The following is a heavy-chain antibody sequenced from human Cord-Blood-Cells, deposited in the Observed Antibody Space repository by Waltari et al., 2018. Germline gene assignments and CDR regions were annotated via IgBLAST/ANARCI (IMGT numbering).Heavy chain of an antibody. J-gene: IGHJ3*02. CDR1: GFPFSSYG. CDR3: AKERGRFSYAFDI. Sequence: QVQLVESGGGVVQPGESLRLSCSASGFPFSSYGMHWVRQAPGKGLEWVAFIRYDGSNKYYADSVKGRFTISRDNSKNTLYLQMNSLRAEDTAVYYCAKERGRFSYAFDIWGQGTMVTVSS. D-gene: IGHD3-3*01. V-gene: IGHV3-30*02. CDR2: IRYDGSNK.